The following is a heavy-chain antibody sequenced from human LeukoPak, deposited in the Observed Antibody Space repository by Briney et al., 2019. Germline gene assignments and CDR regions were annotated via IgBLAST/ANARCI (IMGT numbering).Heavy chain of an antibody. Sequence: GESLKISCKGSGYSFTSYWIGWVRQMPGKGLEWMGIIYPDDSDTTYSPSFQGQVTISADKSISTAYLQWRSLKASDTAMYYCARRLMYYYDTSGYDVAFDIWGQGTMVTVSS. CDR3: ARRLMYYYDTSGYDVAFDI. V-gene: IGHV5-51*01. CDR2: IYPDDSDT. J-gene: IGHJ3*02. CDR1: GYSFTSYW. D-gene: IGHD3-22*01.